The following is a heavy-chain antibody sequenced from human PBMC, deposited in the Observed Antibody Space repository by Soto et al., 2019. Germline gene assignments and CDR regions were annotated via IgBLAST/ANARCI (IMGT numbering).Heavy chain of an antibody. J-gene: IGHJ6*02. CDR3: ARDANYYGSGSHPLYYYYGMGV. D-gene: IGHD3-10*01. V-gene: IGHV4-31*03. CDR1: GGSISSGGYY. Sequence: PSETLSLTCTVSGGSISSGGYYWSWIRQHPGKGLEWIGYIYYSGSTYYNPSLKSRVTISVDTSKNQFSLKLSSVTAADTAVYYCARDANYYGSGSHPLYYYYGMGVWGQGTTVTVSS. CDR2: IYYSGST.